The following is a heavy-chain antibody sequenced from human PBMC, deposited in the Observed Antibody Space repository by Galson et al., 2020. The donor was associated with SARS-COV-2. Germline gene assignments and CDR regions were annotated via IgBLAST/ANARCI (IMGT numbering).Heavy chain of an antibody. CDR3: ARDHVVRGAGGMDV. V-gene: IGHV1-3*01. D-gene: IGHD3-10*01. J-gene: IGHJ6*02. CDR1: GYTFTSYA. Sequence: ASVKVSCKASGYTFTSYAMHWVRQAPGQRLEWMGWINAGNGNTKYSQKFQGRVTITRDTSASTAYMELSSLRSEDTAVYYCARDHVVRGAGGMDVWGQGTTVTVSS. CDR2: INAGNGNT.